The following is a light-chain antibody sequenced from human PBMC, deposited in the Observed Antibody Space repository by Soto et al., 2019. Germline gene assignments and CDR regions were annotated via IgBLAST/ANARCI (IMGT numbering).Light chain of an antibody. J-gene: IGKJ5*01. CDR2: DAS. CDR3: QQRGTWPPIT. CDR1: HSVSFF. Sequence: IGLTQSPAAVSLSPGERATLSCKASHSVSFFLAWYQQKPGQAPRLLIYDASNRATGVPARFSGSGSGTDFTLTISSLEPADYAVYYCQQRGTWPPITFGQGTRLEIK. V-gene: IGKV3-11*01.